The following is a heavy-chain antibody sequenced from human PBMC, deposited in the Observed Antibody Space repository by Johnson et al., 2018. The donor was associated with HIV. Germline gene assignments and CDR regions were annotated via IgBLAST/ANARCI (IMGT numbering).Heavy chain of an antibody. D-gene: IGHD4-17*01. CDR2: INWNGGST. CDR1: GFTFDDYG. Sequence: VQLVESGGGLVQPGGSLRLSCAASGFTFDDYGMSWVRQAPGKGLEWVSGINWNGGSTGYADSVKGRFTISSDNAKNSLYLQMNSLRAEDTALYYCARANSYGDYRAKAFDIWGQGTMVTVSS. CDR3: ARANSYGDYRAKAFDI. V-gene: IGHV3-20*04. J-gene: IGHJ3*02.